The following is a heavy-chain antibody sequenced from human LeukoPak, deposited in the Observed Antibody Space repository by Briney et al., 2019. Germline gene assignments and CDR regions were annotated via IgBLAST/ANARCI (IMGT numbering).Heavy chain of an antibody. V-gene: IGHV3-74*01. J-gene: IGHJ6*03. CDR1: GFTFSSYW. D-gene: IGHD6-13*01. CDR2: INSDGSST. CDR3: AKSQPYYYYYMDV. Sequence: PGGSLRLSCAASGFTFSSYWMHWVRQAPGKGLVWVSRINSDGSSTSYADSVKGRFAISRDNAKNTLYLQMNSLRAEDTAVYYCAKSQPYYYYYMDVWGKGTTVTISS.